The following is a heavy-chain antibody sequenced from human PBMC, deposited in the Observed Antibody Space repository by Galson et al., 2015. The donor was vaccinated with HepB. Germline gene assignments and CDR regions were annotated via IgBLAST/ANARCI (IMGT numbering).Heavy chain of an antibody. Sequence: SLRLSCAASGFTFSSYGMHWVRQAPGKGLEWVAVIWYDGSNKYYADSVKGRFTISRDNSKNTLYLQMNSLRAEDTAVYYCARGGYDILTGSRLTHRDAFDIWGQGTMVTVSS. CDR3: ARGGYDILTGSRLTHRDAFDI. CDR2: IWYDGSNK. D-gene: IGHD3-9*01. J-gene: IGHJ3*02. V-gene: IGHV3-33*08. CDR1: GFTFSSYG.